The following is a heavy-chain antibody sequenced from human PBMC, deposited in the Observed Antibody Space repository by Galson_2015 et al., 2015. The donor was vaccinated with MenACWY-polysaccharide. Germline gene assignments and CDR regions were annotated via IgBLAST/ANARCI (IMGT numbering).Heavy chain of an antibody. J-gene: IGHJ4*02. V-gene: IGHV3-21*01. Sequence: SLRLSCAASGFTFSSYSMNWVRQAPGKGLEWVSSISSTAKYIHYADSVKGRFTISRDYAKNLLYLQMTSLSAEDTAVYFCSRHVLERGFTYFYIDFWGQGSPVTVSP. D-gene: IGHD5-18*01. CDR2: ISSTAKYI. CDR3: SRHVLERGFTYFYIDF. CDR1: GFTFSSYS.